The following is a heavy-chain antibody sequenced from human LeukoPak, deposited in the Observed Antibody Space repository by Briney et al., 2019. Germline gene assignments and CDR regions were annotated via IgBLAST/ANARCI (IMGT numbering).Heavy chain of an antibody. Sequence: GGSLRLSCAASGFTFSSYAMHWVRQAPGKGLAWVAIISYDGSNKYYADSVKGRFTISRDNSKNTLYLQMNSLRAEDTAVYYCARDYLYYYETQGLDHWGQGTLVTVSS. CDR1: GFTFSSYA. CDR2: ISYDGSNK. V-gene: IGHV3-33*01. D-gene: IGHD3-22*01. J-gene: IGHJ4*02. CDR3: ARDYLYYYETQGLDH.